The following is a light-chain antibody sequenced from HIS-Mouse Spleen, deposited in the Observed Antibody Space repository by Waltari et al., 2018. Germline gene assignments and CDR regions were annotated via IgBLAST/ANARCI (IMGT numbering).Light chain of an antibody. V-gene: IGLV2-11*01. J-gene: IGLJ3*02. Sequence: QSALTQPASVSGSPGQSITISCTGTSSDVGGYNYVSWYQQHPGKAPKLMIYDVSNRPAGVPVRVAGSKSGNTASLTISGLQAEDEADYYCCSYAGSYNWVFGGGTKLTVL. CDR1: SSDVGGYNY. CDR3: CSYAGSYNWV. CDR2: DVS.